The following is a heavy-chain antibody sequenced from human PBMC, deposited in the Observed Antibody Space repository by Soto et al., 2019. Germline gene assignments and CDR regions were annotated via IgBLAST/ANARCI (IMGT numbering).Heavy chain of an antibody. V-gene: IGHV3-30*18. Sequence: QVQLVESGGGVVQPGRSLRLSCAASGFTFSSYGMHWVRQAPGKGLEWVAVISYDGSNKYYADSVKGRFTISRDNSKNTLYLQMNSLRAEDTAVYYCAKVDAGYDYCGHPHSPIDYWGQGPLVTVSS. J-gene: IGHJ4*02. CDR1: GFTFSSYG. D-gene: IGHD4-17*01. CDR2: ISYDGSNK. CDR3: AKVDAGYDYCGHPHSPIDY.